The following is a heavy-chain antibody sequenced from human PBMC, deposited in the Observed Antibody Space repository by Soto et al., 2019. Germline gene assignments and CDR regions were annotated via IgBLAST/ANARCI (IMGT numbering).Heavy chain of an antibody. Sequence: GGSLRLSCAASGFTFSSYGIHWVRQAPGKGLEWVAVISYDGSNKYYADSVKGRFTISRDNSKNTLYLQMNSLRAEDTAVYYCAKTGEGAAGAFDIWGQGTMVTVSS. V-gene: IGHV3-30*18. D-gene: IGHD6-13*01. CDR2: ISYDGSNK. J-gene: IGHJ3*02. CDR3: AKTGEGAAGAFDI. CDR1: GFTFSSYG.